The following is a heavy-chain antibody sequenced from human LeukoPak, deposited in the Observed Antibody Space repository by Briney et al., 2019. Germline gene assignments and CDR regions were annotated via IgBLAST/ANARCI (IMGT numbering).Heavy chain of an antibody. CDR1: GFTVSSNY. Sequence: SGGSLRLSCAASGFTVSSNYMSWVRQAPGKGLEWVSVIYSGGSTYYADSVKGRFTISRDNSKNTLYLQMNRLRAEDTAVYYCAKNVSGSGTAGQLWGQGTLVTVSS. J-gene: IGHJ4*02. CDR3: AKNVSGSGTAGQL. D-gene: IGHD3-10*01. V-gene: IGHV3-53*01. CDR2: IYSGGST.